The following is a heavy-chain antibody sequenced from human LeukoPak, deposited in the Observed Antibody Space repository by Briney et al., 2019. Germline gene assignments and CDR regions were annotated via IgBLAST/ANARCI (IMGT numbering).Heavy chain of an antibody. CDR1: GGSISSSSYS. J-gene: IGHJ4*02. CDR2: IYYNGST. CDR3: ARGQWLVALDY. D-gene: IGHD6-19*01. Sequence: PSETLSLTCTVSGGSISSSSYSWGWIRQPPGKGLEWIGSIYYNGSTYYNPSLKSRVTISVDTSKNQFSLKLNSVTAADTAVYYCARGQWLVALDYWGQGTLVTVSS. V-gene: IGHV4-39*01.